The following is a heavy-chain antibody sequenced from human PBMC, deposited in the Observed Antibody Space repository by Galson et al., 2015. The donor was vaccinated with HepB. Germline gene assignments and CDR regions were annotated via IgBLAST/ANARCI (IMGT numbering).Heavy chain of an antibody. CDR1: GGSFSGYY. CDR2: INHSGST. D-gene: IGHD7-27*01. J-gene: IGHJ5*02. CDR3: ARGAEIWGDWFDP. V-gene: IGHV4-34*01. Sequence: SETLSLTCAVYGGSFSGYYWSWIRQPPGKGLEWIGEINHSGSTNYNPSLKSRVTISVDTSKNQFSLKLSSVTAADTAVYYCARGAEIWGDWFDPWGQGTLVTVSS.